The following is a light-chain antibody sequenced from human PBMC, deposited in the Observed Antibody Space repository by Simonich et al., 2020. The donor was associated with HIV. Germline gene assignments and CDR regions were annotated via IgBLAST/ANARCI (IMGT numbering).Light chain of an antibody. V-gene: IGKV4-1*01. CDR3: QQYYITPHT. CDR1: QSVLYSSNNKNY. Sequence: DIVMTQSPDSLAVSLGERAPINCKSSQSVLYSSNNKNYLAWYQQKPGQPPKLLIYWASTRESGVPDRFSGSGSGTDFTLTISSLQAEDVAVYYCQQYYITPHTFGQGTKVEIK. J-gene: IGKJ1*01. CDR2: WAS.